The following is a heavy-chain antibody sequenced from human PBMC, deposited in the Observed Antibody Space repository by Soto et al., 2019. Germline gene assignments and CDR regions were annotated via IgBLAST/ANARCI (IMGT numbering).Heavy chain of an antibody. CDR3: ARWVLRYFDWSPGTTPRREGSYRSFDY. CDR1: GGSISSSSYY. D-gene: IGHD3-9*01. CDR2: IYYSGST. J-gene: IGHJ4*02. Sequence: SETLSLTCTVSGGSISSSSYYWGWIRQPPGKGLEWIGSIYYSGSTYYNPSLKSRVTVSVDTSKNQFSLKLGSVTAADTAVYYCARWVLRYFDWSPGTTPRREGSYRSFDYWGQGTLVTISS. V-gene: IGHV4-39*01.